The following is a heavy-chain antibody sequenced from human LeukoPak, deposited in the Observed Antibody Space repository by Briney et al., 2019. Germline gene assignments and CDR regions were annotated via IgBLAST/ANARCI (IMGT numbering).Heavy chain of an antibody. CDR1: GLTVRRDW. J-gene: IGHJ4*02. V-gene: IGHV3-7*01. CDR2: IKQDGSDK. Sequence: GRSLRLSCAASGLTVRRDWMSWVRQAPGKGLEWVALIKQDGSDKYYVDSVKGRITISSDNTKNSLNLQMNSLRAEDTAVYYCATLDTAMVTNFGYWGQGTLVTVSS. D-gene: IGHD5-18*01. CDR3: ATLDTAMVTNFGY.